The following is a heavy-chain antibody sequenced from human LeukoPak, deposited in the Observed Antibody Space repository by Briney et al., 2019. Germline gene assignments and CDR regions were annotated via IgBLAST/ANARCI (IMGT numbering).Heavy chain of an antibody. V-gene: IGHV4-30-2*01. CDR1: GGSISSGGYY. D-gene: IGHD1-26*01. Sequence: SETLSLTCTVSGGSISSGGYYWSWIRQPPGKGLEWIGYIYHSGSTYYNPSLKSRVTISVDRSKNQFSLKLSSVTAADTAVYYCARGRGWHFDYWGQGTLVTVSS. CDR3: ARGRGWHFDY. J-gene: IGHJ4*02. CDR2: IYHSGST.